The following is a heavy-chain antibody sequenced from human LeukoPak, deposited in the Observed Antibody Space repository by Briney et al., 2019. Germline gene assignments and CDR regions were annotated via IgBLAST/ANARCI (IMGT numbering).Heavy chain of an antibody. CDR3: ARMEYSSSSGGLDY. CDR1: GFTFSSYA. Sequence: AGGSLRLSCAASGFTFSSYAMSWVRQAPGKGLEWVSVIYSGGSTYYADSVKGRFTISRDNSKNTLYLQMNSLRAEDTAVYYCARMEYSSSSGGLDYWGQGTLVTVSS. D-gene: IGHD6-6*01. J-gene: IGHJ4*02. CDR2: IYSGGST. V-gene: IGHV3-53*01.